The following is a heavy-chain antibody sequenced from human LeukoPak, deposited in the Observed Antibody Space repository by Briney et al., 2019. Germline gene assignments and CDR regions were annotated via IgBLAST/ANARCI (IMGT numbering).Heavy chain of an antibody. Sequence: PSETLSLTCTVSGGSISSSYSYWGWIRQPPGKGLEWIGNIYYSGNTYYSPSLTSRVTISVDTSKNQFSLKLSSVTAADTAVYYCARPSGGYSYGLPGISPPGRAFDIWGQGTMVTVSS. CDR1: GGSISSSYSY. D-gene: IGHD5-18*01. V-gene: IGHV4-39*07. CDR2: IYYSGNT. CDR3: ARPSGGYSYGLPGISPPGRAFDI. J-gene: IGHJ3*02.